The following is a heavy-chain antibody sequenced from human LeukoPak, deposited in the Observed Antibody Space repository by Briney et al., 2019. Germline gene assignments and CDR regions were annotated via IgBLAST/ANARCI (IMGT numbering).Heavy chain of an antibody. CDR1: AFTFSSYS. D-gene: IGHD1-1*01. CDR3: ARDNDAGDAFDI. CDR2: ISSSSSHI. Sequence: GGSLTLSCAASAFTFSSYSMNWVRQPHRKLMEWVSSISSSSSHIYYADSVKGRFTISRDNSKNSLYLQMNSLRAEDTAVYYCARDNDAGDAFDIWGQGTMVTVSS. J-gene: IGHJ3*02. V-gene: IGHV3-21*01.